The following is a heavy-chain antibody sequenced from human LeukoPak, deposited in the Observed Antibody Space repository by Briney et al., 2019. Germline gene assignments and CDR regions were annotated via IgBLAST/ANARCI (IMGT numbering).Heavy chain of an antibody. CDR3: AKDLVSLTDYGDYVPDY. Sequence: PGRSLRLSCAASGFTFSSYGMHWVRQAPGKGLEWVAVISYDGSNKYYADSVKGRFTISRDNSKSTLYLQMNSLRAEDTAVYYCAKDLVSLTDYGDYVPDYWGQGTLVTVSS. V-gene: IGHV3-30*18. CDR2: ISYDGSNK. D-gene: IGHD4-17*01. J-gene: IGHJ4*02. CDR1: GFTFSSYG.